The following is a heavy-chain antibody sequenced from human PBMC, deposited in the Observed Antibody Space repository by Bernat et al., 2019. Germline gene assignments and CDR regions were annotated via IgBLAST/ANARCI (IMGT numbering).Heavy chain of an antibody. Sequence: QVQLVESGGGVVQPGRSLRLSCAASGFTFSSYGMHWVRQAPGKGLESVALIWDDASKKYYADSVKGRFTISRDNSKNTLYLKMNSLSVEDTAVYYCVSVFDSYHMDVWGKGTTVTVSS. D-gene: IGHD2-21*02. J-gene: IGHJ6*03. CDR2: IWDDASKK. CDR3: VSVFDSYHMDV. V-gene: IGHV3-33*01. CDR1: GFTFSSYG.